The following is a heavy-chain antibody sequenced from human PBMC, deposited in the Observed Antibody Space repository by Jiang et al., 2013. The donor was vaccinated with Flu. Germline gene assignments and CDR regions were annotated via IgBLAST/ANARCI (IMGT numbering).Heavy chain of an antibody. CDR2: INHSGST. CDR3: ARAQGYCSGGSCYRRWFDP. V-gene: IGHV4-34*01. D-gene: IGHD2-15*01. Sequence: LLKPSETLSLTCAVYGGSFSGYYWSWIRQPPGKGLEWIGEINHSGSTNYNPSLKSRVTISVDTSKNQFSLKLSSVTAADTAVYYCARAQGYCSGGSCYRRWFDPWGQGTLVTVSS. J-gene: IGHJ5*02. CDR1: GGSFSGYY.